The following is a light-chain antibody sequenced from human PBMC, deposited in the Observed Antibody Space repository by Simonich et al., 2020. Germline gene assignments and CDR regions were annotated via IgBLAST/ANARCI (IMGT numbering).Light chain of an antibody. Sequence: LPMTQSPSSLSASVGNRVTITFRASQSISSYLNWYQQKPGKAPKLLIYAASSLQSGVPSKFSGSGSGTDFTLTISRLQPEDFATYYCQQSYSTPRTFGQGTKVEIK. CDR2: AAS. CDR3: QQSYSTPRT. V-gene: IGKV1-39*01. J-gene: IGKJ1*01. CDR1: QSISSY.